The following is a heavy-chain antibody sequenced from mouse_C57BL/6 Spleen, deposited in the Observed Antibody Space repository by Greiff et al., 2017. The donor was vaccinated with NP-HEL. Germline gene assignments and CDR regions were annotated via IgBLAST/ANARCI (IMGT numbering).Heavy chain of an antibody. Sequence: EVKLVESGGGLVKPGGSLKLSCAASGFTFSDYGMHWVRQAPEKGLEWVAYISSGSSTNYYADTVKGRFTISRDNAKNTLFLQMTSLRPEDTAMYYCARTGPYYFDYWGQGTTLTVSS. CDR2: ISSGSSTN. CDR1: GFTFSDYG. D-gene: IGHD4-1*01. V-gene: IGHV5-17*01. CDR3: ARTGPYYFDY. J-gene: IGHJ2*01.